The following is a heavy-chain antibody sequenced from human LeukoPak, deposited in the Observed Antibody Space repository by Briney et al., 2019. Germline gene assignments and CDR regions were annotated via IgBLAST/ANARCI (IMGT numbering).Heavy chain of an antibody. V-gene: IGHV1-2*02. D-gene: IGHD6-19*01. CDR3: ARVPGRTIAVAGTGYFDY. CDR2: INPNSGGT. Sequence: ASGKVACKASGYTFTGYYMHWVRQAPGQGLEWMGWINPNSGGTNYAQKFQSRVTMTRDTSISTAYMELSRLRSDDTAVYYCARVPGRTIAVAGTGYFDYWGQGTLVTVSS. CDR1: GYTFTGYY. J-gene: IGHJ4*02.